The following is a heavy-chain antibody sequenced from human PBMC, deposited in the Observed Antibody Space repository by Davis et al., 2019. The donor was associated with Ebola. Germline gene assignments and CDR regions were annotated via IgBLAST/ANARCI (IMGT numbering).Heavy chain of an antibody. J-gene: IGHJ4*02. CDR1: GFIFRSYV. D-gene: IGHD6-19*01. CDR3: AKDLGSAGWYFDY. Sequence: GGSLRLSCATSGFIFRSYVMSWVRQAPGKGLEWVSTFGTSGDTFYADSVKGRFTISRDNSKNTLYLQMNGLRAEDTAVYYCAKDLGSAGWYFDYWGQGTLVTVSS. CDR2: FGTSGDT. V-gene: IGHV3-23*01.